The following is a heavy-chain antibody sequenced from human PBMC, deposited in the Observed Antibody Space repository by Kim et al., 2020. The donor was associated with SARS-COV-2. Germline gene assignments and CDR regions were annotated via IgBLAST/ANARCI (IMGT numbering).Heavy chain of an antibody. Sequence: SETLSLTCTVSGYSISSGYYWGWIRQPPGKGLEWIGSIYHSGSTYYNPSLKSRVTISVDTSKNQFSLKLSSVTAADTAVYYCARDRKGIVDIVAHSTYYYFDYWGQGTLVTVSS. V-gene: IGHV4-38-2*02. CDR2: IYHSGST. CDR3: ARDRKGIVDIVAHSTYYYFDY. J-gene: IGHJ4*02. CDR1: GYSISSGYY. D-gene: IGHD5-12*01.